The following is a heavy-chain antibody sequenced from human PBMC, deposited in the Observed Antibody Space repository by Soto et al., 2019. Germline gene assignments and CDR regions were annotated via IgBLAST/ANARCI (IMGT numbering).Heavy chain of an antibody. J-gene: IGHJ4*02. V-gene: IGHV4-59*12. CDR2: IYYSGST. Sequence: WGPLSLTSTVSGGSISSYYWSWIRLPPGKGLEWIGYIYYSGSTNYNPSLKSRVTISVDTSKNQFSLKLSSVTAADTAVYYCATDYDILTGSRFDYWGQGTLVT. D-gene: IGHD3-9*01. CDR3: ATDYDILTGSRFDY. CDR1: GGSISSYY.